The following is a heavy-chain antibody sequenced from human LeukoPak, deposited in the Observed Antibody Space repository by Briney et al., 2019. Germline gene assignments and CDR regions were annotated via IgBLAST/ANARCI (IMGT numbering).Heavy chain of an antibody. CDR3: ARAGEYGGNSGPGFDY. CDR2: ISANNGNT. V-gene: IGHV1-18*01. Sequence: ASVKVSCKASGYTFTSHGITWVRQAPGQGLEWMGWISANNGNTNYAQKFQGRVTITADESTSTAYMELSSLRSEDTAVYYCARAGEYGGNSGPGFDYWGQGTLVTVSS. CDR1: GYTFTSHG. J-gene: IGHJ4*02. D-gene: IGHD4-23*01.